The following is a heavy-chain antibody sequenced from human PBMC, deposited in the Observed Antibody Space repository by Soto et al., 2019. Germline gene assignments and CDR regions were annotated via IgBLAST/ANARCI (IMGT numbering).Heavy chain of an antibody. CDR1: GGIFSTYA. V-gene: IGHV1-69*01. CDR2: IIPLFGTP. CDR3: ARDRDDYGSGNYYNRIDF. D-gene: IGHD3-10*01. J-gene: IGHJ4*02. Sequence: QVQLVQSGAEVKKPGSSVKVSCKASGGIFSTYAISWLRQAPGQGLEWMGGIIPLFGTPNYAQRFQGRVTITAVESTSTAYMERSRLRSEDTAVYYCARDRDDYGSGNYYNRIDFWGQGTLVTVSS.